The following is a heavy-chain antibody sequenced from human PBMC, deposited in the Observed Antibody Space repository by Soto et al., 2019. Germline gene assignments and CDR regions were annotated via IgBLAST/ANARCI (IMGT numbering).Heavy chain of an antibody. CDR1: GFTFSSYS. Sequence: EVQLVESGGGLVKPGGSLRLSCAASGFTFSSYSMNWVRQAPGKGPEWVSSISVSSTFKYYADSVKGRFTVSRDNAKNPLYLQMSSPRPDDTADYYCVRFDVVVGYWLDPWGQGTLVTVSS. CDR2: ISVSSTFK. CDR3: VRFDVVVGYWLDP. D-gene: IGHD2-21*01. V-gene: IGHV3-21*01. J-gene: IGHJ5*02.